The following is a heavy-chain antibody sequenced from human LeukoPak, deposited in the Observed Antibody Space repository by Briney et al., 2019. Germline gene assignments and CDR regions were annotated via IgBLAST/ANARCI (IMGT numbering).Heavy chain of an antibody. CDR3: TRDHLAADGSDAFDI. Sequence: ASVKVSCKASGYTFTSYGITWVQQAPGQGLEWMGWISGYNGNTNYAQKFQGRVTMTTDTSTTTAYMDLRSLRSDDTAVYYCTRDHLAADGSDAFDIWGQGTMVTVSS. CDR2: ISGYNGNT. D-gene: IGHD6-13*01. J-gene: IGHJ3*02. CDR1: GYTFTSYG. V-gene: IGHV1-18*01.